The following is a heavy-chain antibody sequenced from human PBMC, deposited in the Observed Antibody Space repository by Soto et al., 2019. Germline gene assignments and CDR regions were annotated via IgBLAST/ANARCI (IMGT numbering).Heavy chain of an antibody. CDR3: ARDKYVLKYSSSALVY. Sequence: SVKVSCKASGGTLSSYAISWVRQAPVQGLEWMGGIIPIFGTANYAQKFQGRVTITADKSTSTAYMELSSLRSEDTAVYYCARDKYVLKYSSSALVYWGQGTLVTVSS. CDR1: GGTLSSYA. J-gene: IGHJ4*02. D-gene: IGHD6-6*01. CDR2: IIPIFGTA. V-gene: IGHV1-69*06.